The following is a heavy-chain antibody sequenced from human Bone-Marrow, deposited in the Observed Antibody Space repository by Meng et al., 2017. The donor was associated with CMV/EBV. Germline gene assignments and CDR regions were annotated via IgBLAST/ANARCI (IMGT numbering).Heavy chain of an antibody. V-gene: IGHV1-69*05. J-gene: IGHJ5*02. CDR3: ARVRVTATTQYKENWFDP. CDR1: GDTFSNYA. Sequence: SVKVSCKASGDTFSNYAFSWVRQAPGQGLEWMGGIIPMFGTTNYAQKFQGRVTIRTDESTTTVYMELSSLRSNDTAVYYCARVRVTATTQYKENWFDPWGQGTLVTVSS. CDR2: IIPMFGTT. D-gene: IGHD1-1*01.